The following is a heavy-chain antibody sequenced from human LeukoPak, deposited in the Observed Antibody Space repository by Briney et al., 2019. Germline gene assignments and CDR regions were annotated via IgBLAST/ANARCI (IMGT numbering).Heavy chain of an antibody. CDR1: GFTFSTYA. V-gene: IGHV3-23*01. J-gene: IGHJ4*02. D-gene: IGHD5-24*01. CDR2: ISNGAGTT. CDR3: AKDGLSGYNFDY. Sequence: GGSPRLSCAASGFTFSTYAMAWVRQAPGKGLEWVSTISNGAGTTSHADSVKGRFTISRDNSKNTLYLQMNSLRGEDTAVYYCAKDGLSGYNFDYWGQGTLVTVSS.